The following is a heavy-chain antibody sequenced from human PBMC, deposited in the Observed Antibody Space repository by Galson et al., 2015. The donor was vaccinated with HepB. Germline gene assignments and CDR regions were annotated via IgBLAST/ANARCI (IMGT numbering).Heavy chain of an antibody. Sequence: SLRLSCAASGFTFSSYSMNWVRQAPGKGLEWVSSISSSSSYIYYADSVKGRFTISRDNAKNSLYLQMNSLRAEDTAVYYCARDSLTGIVGATDYWGQGTLVTVSS. CDR1: GFTFSSYS. CDR2: ISSSSSYI. V-gene: IGHV3-21*01. D-gene: IGHD1-26*01. J-gene: IGHJ4*02. CDR3: ARDSLTGIVGATDY.